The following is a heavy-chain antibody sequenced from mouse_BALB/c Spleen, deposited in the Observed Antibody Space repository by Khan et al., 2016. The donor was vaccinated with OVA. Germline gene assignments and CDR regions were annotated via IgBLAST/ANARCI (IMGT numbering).Heavy chain of an antibody. V-gene: IGHV14-3*02. J-gene: IGHJ4*01. CDR3: ARTEIHYYGAYTMDY. D-gene: IGHD1-2*01. CDR2: IDPATGNI. CDR1: GFNIKDTY. Sequence: VQLQQPGAELVKPGASVKLSCTASGFNIKDTYMHWVKQRPEQGLEWIGRIDPATGNIKYDPKFQGKATITADTSSNTAFLHLSSLTSEDTAVDYCARTEIHYYGAYTMDYWGQGTSVTVSS.